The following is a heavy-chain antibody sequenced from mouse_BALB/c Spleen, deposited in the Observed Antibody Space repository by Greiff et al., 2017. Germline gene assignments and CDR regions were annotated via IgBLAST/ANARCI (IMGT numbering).Heavy chain of an antibody. CDR2: INPYNDGT. V-gene: IGHV1-14*01. CDR3: ARLANYGAMYY. D-gene: IGHD1-1*01. Sequence: EVQLQQSGPELVKPGASVKMSCKASGYTFTSYVMHWVKQKPGQGLEWIGYINPYNDGTKYNEKFKGKATLTSDKSSSTAYMELSSLTSEDSAVYYCARLANYGAMYYWGQGTSVTVSS. CDR1: GYTFTSYV. J-gene: IGHJ4*01.